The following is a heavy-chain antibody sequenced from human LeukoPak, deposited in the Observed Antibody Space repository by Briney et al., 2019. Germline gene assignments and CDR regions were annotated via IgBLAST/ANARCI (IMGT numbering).Heavy chain of an antibody. J-gene: IGHJ4*02. CDR2: INRDGSTT. V-gene: IGHV3-74*01. Sequence: GGSLRLSCAASGFTFSSYWMHWVRQAPGKGLVWVSRINRDGSTTTYADSVKGRFTISRDNAKNTLYLQMNSLRVEDTAVYYCARDRGGRVDYGSGTYGFDYWGQGTLVTVSS. CDR1: GFTFSSYW. D-gene: IGHD3-10*01. CDR3: ARDRGGRVDYGSGTYGFDY.